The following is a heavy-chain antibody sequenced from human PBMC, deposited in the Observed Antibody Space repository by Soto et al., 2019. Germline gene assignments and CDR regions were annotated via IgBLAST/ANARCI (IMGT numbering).Heavy chain of an antibody. D-gene: IGHD2-2*03. CDR3: ARDRAGYHSHFGY. J-gene: IGHJ4*02. CDR2: IMPFFGSG. V-gene: IGHV1-69*01. CDR1: RGTFTNYA. Sequence: QVYLVQSGAEVKKPGSSVKVSCKALRGTFTNYAFSWVRQAPGQGLEWMGGIMPFFGSGNYAQKFQGRINITADESTSSVYLEMTSLKSEDTTVYYCARDRAGYHSHFGYWCQGTLVTVSA.